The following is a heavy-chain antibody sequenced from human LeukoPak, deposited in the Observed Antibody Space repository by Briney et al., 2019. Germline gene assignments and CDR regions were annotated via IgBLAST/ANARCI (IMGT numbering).Heavy chain of an antibody. CDR2: ISSSSSTI. CDR3: ARDVTGYVAYYYGSGFDP. Sequence: GGSLRLSCAASGFTFSSYSMNWVRQAPGKGLEWVSYISSSSSTIYYADSVKGRFTISRDNAKNSLYLQMNSLRAEDTAVYYCARDVTGYVAYYYGSGFDPWGQGTLVTVSS. J-gene: IGHJ5*02. V-gene: IGHV3-48*01. CDR1: GFTFSSYS. D-gene: IGHD3-10*01.